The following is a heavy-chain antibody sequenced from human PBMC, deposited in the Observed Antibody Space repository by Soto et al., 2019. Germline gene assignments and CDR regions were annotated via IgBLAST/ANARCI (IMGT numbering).Heavy chain of an antibody. V-gene: IGHV4-4*02. Sequence: QVQVQESGPGLVKPSGTLSLTCVVSGGSINNNFWSWVRQPPGKGLGWVGEIYQTGSINYNPSLRSRVTISVDKSKNQLSLKVDSVTAADTAFYYCVRGNDNYDFWNNWSLDPWGQGTLVTVSS. D-gene: IGHD3-3*01. J-gene: IGHJ5*02. CDR1: GGSINNNFW. CDR2: IYQTGSI. CDR3: VRGNDNYDFWNNWSLDP.